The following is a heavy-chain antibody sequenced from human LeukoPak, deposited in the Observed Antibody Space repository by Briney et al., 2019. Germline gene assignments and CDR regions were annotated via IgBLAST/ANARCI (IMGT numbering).Heavy chain of an antibody. V-gene: IGHV1-2*02. CDR2: INPNSGGT. J-gene: IGHJ4*02. CDR1: GYTFTGYY. D-gene: IGHD5-18*01. Sequence: ASVTVSCKASGYTFTGYYMHWVRQAPGQGLEWMGWINPNSGGTNYAQKFQGRVTMTRDTSISTAYMELSRLRSDDTAVYYCARSLRGYSSIGYWGQGTLVTVSS. CDR3: ARSLRGYSSIGY.